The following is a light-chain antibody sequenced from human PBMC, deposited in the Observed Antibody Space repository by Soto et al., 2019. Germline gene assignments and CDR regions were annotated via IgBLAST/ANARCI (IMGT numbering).Light chain of an antibody. J-gene: IGKJ1*01. CDR3: QQYGSSRWT. V-gene: IGKV3-20*01. Sequence: EIVLTQSPDTLSLFPGERATLSCRASQSVSSTYLAWYQQKPGQAPRPLISAASSRATGTPDRFSGSASRIDFTLTISRLELKDFAVYSWQQYGSSRWTFGHGNKVEIK. CDR2: AAS. CDR1: QSVSSTY.